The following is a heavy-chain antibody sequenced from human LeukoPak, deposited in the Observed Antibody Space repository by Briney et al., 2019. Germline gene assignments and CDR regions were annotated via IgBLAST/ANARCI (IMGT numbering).Heavy chain of an antibody. J-gene: IGHJ4*02. CDR3: TRYYYDSSGYYYLFDY. V-gene: IGHV3-23*01. Sequence: GGSLRLSCAASGFTFRSYAMSWVRQAPGKGLEWVSNIRGNGNDTYYADSVKGRFAISRDNSKNTAYLQMNSLKTEDTAVYYCTRYYYDSSGYYYLFDYWGQGTLVTVSS. CDR2: IRGNGNDT. CDR1: GFTFRSYA. D-gene: IGHD3-22*01.